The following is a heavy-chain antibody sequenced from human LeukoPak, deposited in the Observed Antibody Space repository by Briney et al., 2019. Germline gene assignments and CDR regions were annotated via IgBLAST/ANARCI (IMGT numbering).Heavy chain of an antibody. CDR3: ARESVDTALSAFDI. CDR1: GGSISSGGYY. J-gene: IGHJ3*02. D-gene: IGHD5-18*01. V-gene: IGHV4-31*03. Sequence: SETLSLTCTVSGGSISSGGYYWSWIRQHPGKGLEWIGYIYYGGSTYYNPSLKSRVTISVDTSKNQFSLKLSSVTAADTAVYYCARESVDTALSAFDIWGQGTMVTVSS. CDR2: IYYGGST.